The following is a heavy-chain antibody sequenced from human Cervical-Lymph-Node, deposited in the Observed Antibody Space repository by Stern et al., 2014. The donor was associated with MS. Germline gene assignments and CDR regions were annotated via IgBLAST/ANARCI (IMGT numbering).Heavy chain of an antibody. D-gene: IGHD3-3*01. CDR2: ISISHDTI. CDR3: ARSLEWLLYFDY. CDR1: GFTFTDYY. J-gene: IGHJ4*02. V-gene: IGHV3-11*01. Sequence: VQLEESGGGLVKPGGSLRLSCAASGFTFTDYYMSWIRQAPGKGLEWISYISISHDTIYYADSVKGRFTISRDNTKNSLYLQMNNLRAEDTAIYYCARSLEWLLYFDYWGQGALVTVSS.